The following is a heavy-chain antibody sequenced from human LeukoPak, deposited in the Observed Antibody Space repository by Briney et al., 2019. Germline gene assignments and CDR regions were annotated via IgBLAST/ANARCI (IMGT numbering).Heavy chain of an antibody. CDR2: MNPNSGNT. J-gene: IGHJ4*02. D-gene: IGHD6-13*01. CDR1: GYTFTSYD. V-gene: IGHV1-8*01. CDR3: ARGMIAAAGTGVDY. Sequence: GASVKVSCKASGYTFTSYDINWVRQATGQGLEWMGWMNPNSGNTGYAQKFQGRVTVTRNTSISTAYMELSSLRSEDTAVYYCARGMIAAAGTGVDYWGQGTLVTVSS.